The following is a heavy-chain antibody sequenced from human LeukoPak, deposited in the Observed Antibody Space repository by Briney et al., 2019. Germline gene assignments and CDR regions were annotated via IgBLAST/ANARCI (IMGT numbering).Heavy chain of an antibody. Sequence: ASVKVSCKASGGTFSSYTISWVRQAPGQGLEWMGWISPYNGNTNYVQKFQGRIIMTTDISTSTAYMELRSLTSDDTAVYYCARGGTTLVRGAPTPLYYHYYYMDVWGKGTTVTVSS. D-gene: IGHD3-10*01. CDR1: GGTFSSYT. J-gene: IGHJ6*03. CDR3: ARGGTTLVRGAPTPLYYHYYYMDV. CDR2: ISPYNGNT. V-gene: IGHV1-18*01.